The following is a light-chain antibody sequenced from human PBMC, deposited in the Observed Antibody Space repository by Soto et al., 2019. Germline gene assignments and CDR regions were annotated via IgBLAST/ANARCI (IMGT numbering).Light chain of an antibody. CDR2: LGS. V-gene: IGKV2-28*01. J-gene: IGKJ1*01. CDR3: MQALQTPWT. CDR1: QSLLHSNGYNY. Sequence: DIVMTQSPLSLPVTPGEPASISCRSSQSLLHSNGYNYLDWYLQKPGQSPQLLIYLGSNRASGVPDMFSGSGSGTDFTLKISRVEAEDVWVYYCMQALQTPWTFGQGTKVELK.